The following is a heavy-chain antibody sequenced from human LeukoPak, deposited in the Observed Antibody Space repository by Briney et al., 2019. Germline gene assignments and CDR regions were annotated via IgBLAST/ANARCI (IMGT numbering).Heavy chain of an antibody. D-gene: IGHD1-26*01. CDR1: GYSISSGYY. J-gene: IGHJ4*02. CDR2: IYHSGST. V-gene: IGHV4-38-2*01. Sequence: PSETLSLNCAVSGYSISSGYYWGWIRQPPGKGLEWIGSIYHSGSTYYSPSLKSRVTISEDTSKNQFSLNLSSVTAADTAVYYCARASGIAHSFDYWGQGTLVTVCS. CDR3: ARASGIAHSFDY.